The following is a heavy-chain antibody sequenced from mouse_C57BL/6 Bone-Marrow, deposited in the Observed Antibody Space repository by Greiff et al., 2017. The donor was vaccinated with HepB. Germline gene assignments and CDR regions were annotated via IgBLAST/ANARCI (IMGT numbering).Heavy chain of an antibody. CDR2: INSDGGST. CDR1: EYEFPSHD. Sequence: DVKLVESGGGLVQPGESLKLSCESNEYEFPSHDMSWVRKTPEKRLELVAAINSDGGSTYYPDTMERRFIIARDNTKKTLYLHMSRLRSEDTALYYCARGGYGSAFAYWGQGTLVTVSA. D-gene: IGHD1-1*01. J-gene: IGHJ3*01. V-gene: IGHV5-2*01. CDR3: ARGGYGSAFAY.